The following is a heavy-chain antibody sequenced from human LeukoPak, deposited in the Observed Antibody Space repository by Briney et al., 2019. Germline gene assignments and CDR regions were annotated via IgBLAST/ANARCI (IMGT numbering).Heavy chain of an antibody. J-gene: IGHJ4*02. CDR1: GFTFSSYS. CDR2: ISSSSSTI. CDR3: ASSGANSYRKFDY. V-gene: IGHV3-48*01. Sequence: GGSLRLSCAASGFTFSSYSMNWVRQAPGKGLEWVSYISSSSSTIYYADSVKGRFTISRDNAKNSLYLQMNSLRAEDTAVYYCASSGANSYRKFDYWGQGTLVTVSS. D-gene: IGHD1-14*01.